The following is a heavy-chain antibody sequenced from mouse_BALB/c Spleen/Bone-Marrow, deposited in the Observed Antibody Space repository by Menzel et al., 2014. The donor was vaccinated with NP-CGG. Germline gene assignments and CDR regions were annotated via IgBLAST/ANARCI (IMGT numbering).Heavy chain of an antibody. CDR1: GYSITSGYY. CDR3: ARKKGVDY. V-gene: IGHV3-6*02. Sequence: VQLQQSGPGLVKPSPSLSLPCSVTGYSITSGYYWNWIRQFPGNKLEWMGYISYDGSNNYNPSLKNRISITRDTSKNQFFLKLNSVTTEDTATYYCARKKGVDYWGQGTSVTVSS. CDR2: ISYDGSN. J-gene: IGHJ4*01.